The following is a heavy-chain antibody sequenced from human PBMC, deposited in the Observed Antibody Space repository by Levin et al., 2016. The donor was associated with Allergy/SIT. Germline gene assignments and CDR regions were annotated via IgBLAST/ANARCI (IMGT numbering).Heavy chain of an antibody. Sequence: ASVKVSCKASGYNFTSYYIHWVRQAPGHGLEWMGIIDPSRGSTIYAQKFQGRVTMTRDTSTSTVYMALSSLTSADTAVYYCAKDGGDGNPHEWGQGTLVTVSS. CDR1: GYNFTSYY. J-gene: IGHJ4*02. V-gene: IGHV1-46*01. CDR3: AKDGGDGNPHE. D-gene: IGHD2-21*01. CDR2: IDPSRGST.